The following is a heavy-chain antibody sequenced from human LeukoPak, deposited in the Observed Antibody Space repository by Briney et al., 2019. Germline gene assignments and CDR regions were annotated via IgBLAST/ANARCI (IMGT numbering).Heavy chain of an antibody. J-gene: IGHJ4*02. V-gene: IGHV3-43*01. CDR2: ISWDGAGA. CDR3: AKGEYGDTWSHIDY. Sequence: GGSLRLSRAASGFTFDDHIMHWVRQAPGKGLEWISLISWDGAGAYYAASVNGRFAISRDNMTKSLYLQMNSLTSEDTAVYYCAKGEYGDTWSHIDYWGQGTLVTVSS. CDR1: GFTFDDHI. D-gene: IGHD4-17*01.